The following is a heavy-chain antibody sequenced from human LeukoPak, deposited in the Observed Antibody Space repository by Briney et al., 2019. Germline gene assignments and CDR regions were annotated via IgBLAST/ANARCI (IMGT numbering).Heavy chain of an antibody. J-gene: IGHJ4*02. CDR2: ISSSSSYI. CDR3: ARDHTYYDFWSGPDY. Sequence: GGSLRLSCAASRFTFSSYSMNLVRQAPGKGLEWVSSISSSSSYIYYADSVKGRFTISRDNAKNSLYLQMNSLRAEDTAVYYCARDHTYYDFWSGPDYWGQGTLVTVSS. CDR1: RFTFSSYS. D-gene: IGHD3-3*01. V-gene: IGHV3-21*01.